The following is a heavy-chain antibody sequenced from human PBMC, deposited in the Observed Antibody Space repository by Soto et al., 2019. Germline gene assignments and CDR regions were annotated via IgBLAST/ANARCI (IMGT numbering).Heavy chain of an antibody. CDR1: GASVNNRNYH. J-gene: IGHJ4*02. CDR3: AVLLAGGGGDGN. V-gene: IGHV4-61*01. CDR2: VQNGGTT. Sequence: QVQLQESGPGLVKPSETLSLTCTVSGASVNNRNYHWSWIRQPPGRGLEWIGQVQNGGTTEFDSSSLKRRLTFSIDASKNQFSLKLNSVTDADTAIYYCAVLLAGGGGDGNWGQGTLVTVSS. D-gene: IGHD3-10*01.